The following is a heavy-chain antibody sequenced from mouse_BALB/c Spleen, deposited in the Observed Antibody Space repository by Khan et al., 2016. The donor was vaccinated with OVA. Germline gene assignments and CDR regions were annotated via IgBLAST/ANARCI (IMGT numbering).Heavy chain of an antibody. CDR2: INTYTGEP. CDR1: GYTFTNYG. CDR3: ARSNGNYWFAY. V-gene: IGHV9-3-1*01. Sequence: QIQLVQSGPELKKPGETIKISCKASGYTFTNYGMNWVKQAPGKGLKWMGWINTYTGEPTYADDFKGRFAFSLETSASTAYLQINNLKNKDTATYFCARSNGNYWFAYWGQGTLVTVSA. J-gene: IGHJ3*01. D-gene: IGHD2-1*01.